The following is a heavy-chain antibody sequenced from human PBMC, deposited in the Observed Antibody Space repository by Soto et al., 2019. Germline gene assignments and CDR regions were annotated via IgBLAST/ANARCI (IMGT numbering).Heavy chain of an antibody. V-gene: IGHV3-11*01. D-gene: IGHD2-15*01. CDR1: GFTFSDYY. J-gene: IGHJ3*02. CDR2: IRSSGSTI. CDR3: ARLGYCSGGSCYRQVDAFDI. Sequence: PGGSLRLSCAASGFTFSDYYMSWIRQAPGKGLEWVSYIRSSGSTIYYADSVKGRFTISRDNAKNSLYLQMNSLRAEDTAVYYCARLGYCSGGSCYRQVDAFDIWGQGTMVTVSS.